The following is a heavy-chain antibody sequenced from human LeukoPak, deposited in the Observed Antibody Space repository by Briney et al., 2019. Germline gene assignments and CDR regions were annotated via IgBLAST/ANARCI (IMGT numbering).Heavy chain of an antibody. CDR3: ARASDAARDAFDI. CDR1: GYTFTSYG. CDR2: ISAYNGNT. D-gene: IGHD6-6*01. Sequence: ASVKVSCKASGYTFTSYGIGWVRQAPGQGLEWMGWISAYNGNTNYAQKLQGRVTMTTDTSTSTAYMELRSLRSDDTAVYYWARASDAARDAFDIWGQGTMVTVSS. V-gene: IGHV1-18*01. J-gene: IGHJ3*02.